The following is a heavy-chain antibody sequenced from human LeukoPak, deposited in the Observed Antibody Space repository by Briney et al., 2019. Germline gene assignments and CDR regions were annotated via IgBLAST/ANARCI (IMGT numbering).Heavy chain of an antibody. CDR3: ASLALPIYYDSSGYSHYYYYYMDV. Sequence: PSETLSLTCTVSGGSISSGSYYWSWIRQPAGKGLEWIGRIYTSGSTNYNPSLKSRVTISVDTSKNQFSLKLSSVTAADTAVYYCASLALPIYYDSSGYSHYYYYYMDVWGKGTTVTVSS. J-gene: IGHJ6*03. V-gene: IGHV4-61*02. CDR1: GGSISSGSYY. D-gene: IGHD3-22*01. CDR2: IYTSGST.